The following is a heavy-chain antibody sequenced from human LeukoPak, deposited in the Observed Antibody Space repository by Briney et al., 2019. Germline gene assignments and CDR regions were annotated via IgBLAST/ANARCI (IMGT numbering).Heavy chain of an antibody. CDR3: ARDLTRPDYSLGPRAGRAYYYGMDV. CDR1: GFTFSSYA. CDR2: ISGSGGST. J-gene: IGHJ6*02. Sequence: GGSLRLSCPASGFTFSSYAMSWVRQAPGKGLEWVSAISGSGGSTYYADSVKGRFTISRHNSKNTLYLQMNSLRAEDTAVYYCARDLTRPDYSLGPRAGRAYYYGMDVWGQGTTVTVSS. D-gene: IGHD4-11*01. V-gene: IGHV3-23*01.